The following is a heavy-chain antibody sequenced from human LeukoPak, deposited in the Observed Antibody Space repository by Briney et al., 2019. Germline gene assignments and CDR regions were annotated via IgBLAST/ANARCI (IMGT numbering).Heavy chain of an antibody. CDR3: ARGPGIWSFDY. J-gene: IGHJ4*01. CDR2: INHSGST. V-gene: IGHV4-34*01. D-gene: IGHD2-15*01. Sequence: SETLSLTCAVYVGSFSVYYWSWIPQPPGKGLEWIGEINHSGSTNYNPSLKSRVTISVDTSKNQFSLKLSSVTAADTAVYYCARGPGIWSFDYSRQGSLVTV. CDR1: VGSFSVYY.